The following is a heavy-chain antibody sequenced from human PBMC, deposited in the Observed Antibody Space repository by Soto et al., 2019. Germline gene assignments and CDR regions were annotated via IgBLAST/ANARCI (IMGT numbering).Heavy chain of an antibody. V-gene: IGHV3-33*01. CDR2: IWYDGSNK. CDR1: GFTFSSYG. J-gene: IGHJ5*02. Sequence: GGSLRLSCAASGFTFSSYGMHWVRQAPGKGLEWVAVIWYDGSNKYYADSVKGRFTISRDNSKNTLYLQMNSLRAEDTAVYYCAREGLFVNWFDPWGQGTLVTVSS. CDR3: AREGLFVNWFDP. D-gene: IGHD2-21*01.